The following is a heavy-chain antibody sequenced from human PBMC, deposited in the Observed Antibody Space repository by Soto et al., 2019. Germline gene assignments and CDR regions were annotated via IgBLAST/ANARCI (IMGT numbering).Heavy chain of an antibody. CDR3: ARLSGDHVAFFSYGMDA. Sequence: PGGSLRLSCAASGFTFNTYLMNWVRQAPRKGLEWLSGIKIDGTISSYADSVNGRFTISRDNARNTLSLQMNSLRAEDTALYYCARLSGDHVAFFSYGMDAWGQGTTVTVSS. V-gene: IGHV3-74*01. CDR2: IKIDGTIS. CDR1: GFTFNTYL. D-gene: IGHD2-21*01. J-gene: IGHJ6*02.